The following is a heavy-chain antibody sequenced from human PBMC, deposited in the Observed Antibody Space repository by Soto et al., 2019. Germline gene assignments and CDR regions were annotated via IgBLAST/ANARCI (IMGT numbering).Heavy chain of an antibody. CDR2: IYYSGST. CDR1: GGSISSYY. D-gene: IGHD3-10*01. V-gene: IGHV4-59*01. CDR3: ARDSGFGELLGDVGGFDP. J-gene: IGHJ5*02. Sequence: PSETLSLTCTVSGGSISSYYWSWIRQPPGKGLEWIGYIYYSGSTNYNPSLKSRVTISVDTSKNQFSLKLSSVTAADTAVYYCARDSGFGELLGDVGGFDPWGQGTLVTVSS.